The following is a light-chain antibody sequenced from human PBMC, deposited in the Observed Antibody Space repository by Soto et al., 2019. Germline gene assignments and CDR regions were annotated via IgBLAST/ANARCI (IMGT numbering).Light chain of an antibody. V-gene: IGKV1-5*01. CDR1: QSISSW. CDR3: QQYNIYPWT. CDR2: DAS. J-gene: IGKJ1*01. Sequence: DIQMTQAPSTLSASVGARVTITCRASQSISSWLAWYQQKPGKAPKLLIYDASTLDSGAPSRFSGSGSGTEFTLSISSLQPDDCATYYCQQYNIYPWTGGQGTKGDNK.